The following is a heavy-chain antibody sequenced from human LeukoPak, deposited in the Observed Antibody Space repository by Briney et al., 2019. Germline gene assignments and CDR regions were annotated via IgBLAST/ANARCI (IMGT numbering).Heavy chain of an antibody. V-gene: IGHV1-2*02. D-gene: IGHD6-13*01. CDR2: INPNSGGT. CDR1: GYTFTGYY. CDR3: ARVGTHRSSSWTWSIFRDLGGEPHYFDY. Sequence: ASVKVSCKASGYTFTGYYIHWVRQAPGQGLEWMGWINPNSGGTNYAQKFQGRVTMTRDTSISTAYMELSRLRSDDTAVYYCARVGTHRSSSWTWSIFRDLGGEPHYFDYWGQGTLVTVSS. J-gene: IGHJ4*02.